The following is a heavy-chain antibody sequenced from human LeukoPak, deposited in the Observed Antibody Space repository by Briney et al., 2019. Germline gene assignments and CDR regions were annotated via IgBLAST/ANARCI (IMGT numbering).Heavy chain of an antibody. V-gene: IGHV4-34*01. CDR1: GGSFSGYF. Sequence: SETLSLTCAVYGGSFSGYFWSWIRQSPGKGLEWIGEINQSGSTNHNPSLKSRVTISVDTSKNQFSLKVSSVTAADTAVYYCARGYGSGFAYWGQGTLVTVSS. CDR3: ARGYGSGFAY. D-gene: IGHD3-10*01. J-gene: IGHJ4*02. CDR2: INQSGST.